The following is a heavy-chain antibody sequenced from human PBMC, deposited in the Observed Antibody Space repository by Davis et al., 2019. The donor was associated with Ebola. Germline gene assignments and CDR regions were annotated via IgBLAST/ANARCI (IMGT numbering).Heavy chain of an antibody. CDR3: ARGFITMVRGDLYYFDY. V-gene: IGHV3-53*01. CDR2: IYSGGST. J-gene: IGHJ4*02. Sequence: PGGSLRLSCAASGFTVSSNYMSWVRQAPGKGLEWVSVIYSGGSTYYADSVKGRFTISRDNSKNTLYLQMNSLRAEDTAVYYCARGFITMVRGDLYYFDYWGQGTLVTVSS. D-gene: IGHD3-10*01. CDR1: GFTVSSNY.